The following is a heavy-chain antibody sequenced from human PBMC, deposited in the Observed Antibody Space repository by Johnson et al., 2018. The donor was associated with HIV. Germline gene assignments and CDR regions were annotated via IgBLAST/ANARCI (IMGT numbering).Heavy chain of an antibody. CDR1: GFTFSNYD. Sequence: VQLVESGGGLVQPGGSLRLSCAASGFTFSNYDMHWVRQATGKGLEWVSAIGTAGDTYYPGSVKDRFTISREKAKNSLYLQMNSLRAGDTAGYYCARALGTNWGPLDAFDVWGQGTMVTVSS. J-gene: IGHJ3*01. CDR2: IGTAGDT. V-gene: IGHV3-13*01. D-gene: IGHD7-27*01. CDR3: ARALGTNWGPLDAFDV.